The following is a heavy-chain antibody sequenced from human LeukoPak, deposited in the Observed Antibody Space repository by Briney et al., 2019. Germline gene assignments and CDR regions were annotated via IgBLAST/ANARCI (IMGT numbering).Heavy chain of an antibody. CDR1: GGSFSGYY. CDR2: INHSGST. CDR3: ARGPGVVVTATRPFDY. Sequence: SETLSLTCAVDGGSFSGYYWGWIRQPPGEGLGWNTEINHSGSTNYNPSLKSRVTISVDTSKNQFSLKLSSVTAADTAVYYCARGPGVVVTATRPFDYWGQGTLVTVSS. J-gene: IGHJ4*02. V-gene: IGHV4-34*01. D-gene: IGHD2-21*02.